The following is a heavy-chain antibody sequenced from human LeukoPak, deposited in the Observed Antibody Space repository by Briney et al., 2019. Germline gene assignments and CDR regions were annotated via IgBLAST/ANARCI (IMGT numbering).Heavy chain of an antibody. CDR1: GFTFSSYE. CDR2: ISNFGSTI. D-gene: IGHD4-11*01. Sequence: GESLRLSCAASGFTFSSYEMNWVRQAPGKGLEWVSYISNFGSTIYYADSVKGRFTISRDNAKNSLYLQMNSLRAEDTAVYYCARATSRGFQYYFDYWGQGTLVSVSS. J-gene: IGHJ4*02. V-gene: IGHV3-48*03. CDR3: ARATSRGFQYYFDY.